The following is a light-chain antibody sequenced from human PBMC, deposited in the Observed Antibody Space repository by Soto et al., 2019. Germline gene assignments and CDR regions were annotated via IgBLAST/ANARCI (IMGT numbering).Light chain of an antibody. V-gene: IGKV3-11*01. CDR2: DAS. CDR1: QSVSSY. Sequence: EIVLTQSPGTLSLSPGERATLSCRASQSVSSYLAWYQQKPGQAPRLLIYDASNRATGIPARFSGSGSGTDFTLTISSLEPEDFAVYYCQQRSNWPITFCQGRRLEVK. CDR3: QQRSNWPIT. J-gene: IGKJ5*01.